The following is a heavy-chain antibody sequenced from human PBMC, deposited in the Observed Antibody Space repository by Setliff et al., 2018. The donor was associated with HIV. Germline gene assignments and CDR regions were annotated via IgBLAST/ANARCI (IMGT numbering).Heavy chain of an antibody. D-gene: IGHD6-19*01. CDR1: GYTFTSYD. Sequence: ASVKVSCKASGYTFTSYDISWVRQAPGQGLEWMGWISAYNGYTNYAQKLQGRVTMTTDTSTSTAYIELRSLRSDDTAVYYCARDEGSGWPLDYWGQGTLVTVSS. CDR2: ISAYNGYT. CDR3: ARDEGSGWPLDY. V-gene: IGHV1-18*01. J-gene: IGHJ4*02.